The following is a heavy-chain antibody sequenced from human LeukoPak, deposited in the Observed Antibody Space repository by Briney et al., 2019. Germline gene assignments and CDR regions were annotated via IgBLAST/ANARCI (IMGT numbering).Heavy chain of an antibody. Sequence: AGGSLRLSCAASGFTFSSYSMNWVRQAPGKGLEWVSSISSSSSNTYYADSVKGRFTISRDNARNSLFLQMSNLRTEDTAVYYCASPHTGVWYMSYWGQGTLVTVSS. V-gene: IGHV3-21*01. CDR1: GFTFSSYS. J-gene: IGHJ4*02. D-gene: IGHD6-19*01. CDR2: ISSSSSNT. CDR3: ASPHTGVWYMSY.